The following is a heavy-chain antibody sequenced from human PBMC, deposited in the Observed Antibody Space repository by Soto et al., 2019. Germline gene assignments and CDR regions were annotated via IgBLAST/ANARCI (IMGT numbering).Heavy chain of an antibody. CDR1: GVSFSDYS. CDR3: ARSAELLQTFDS. J-gene: IGHJ4*02. CDR2: ITGNSEYK. V-gene: IGHV3-21*06. Sequence: EVQLVESGGGLVKPGGSLRLSCVVSGVSFSDYSMNWVRQAPGKGLEWVSLITGNSEYKYYAGSVKGRFTVSRDNAKNSLYLQMNSLPVEDTAVYYCARSAELLQTFDSWGQGTLVTVSS. D-gene: IGHD1-26*01.